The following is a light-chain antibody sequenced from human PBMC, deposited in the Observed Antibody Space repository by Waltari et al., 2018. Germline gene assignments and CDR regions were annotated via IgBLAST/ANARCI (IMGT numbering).Light chain of an antibody. CDR2: QDT. Sequence: SYELTQPPSVSVSPGQTASITCSGNKLGDKYACWYQQKPGQSPLLGIYQDTKRPSGIPELFSGVNSGNTATLTISGTQAMDEADYYCQAWDSSPVVFGGGTKLTVL. CDR1: KLGDKY. V-gene: IGLV3-1*01. CDR3: QAWDSSPVV. J-gene: IGLJ2*01.